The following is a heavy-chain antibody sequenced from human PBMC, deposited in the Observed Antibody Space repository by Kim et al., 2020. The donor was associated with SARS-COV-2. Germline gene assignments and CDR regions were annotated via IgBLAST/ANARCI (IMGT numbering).Heavy chain of an antibody. V-gene: IGHV3-13*01. Sequence: GGSLRLSCAASGFTFSSYDMHWVRQATGKGLEWVSGIGTAGDTYYPGSVKGRFTISRENARNSLYLQMNSLRAGDTAVYYCARAGWAVGDWGSYFDYWGQGTLVTVSS. CDR1: GFTFSSYD. CDR3: ARAGWAVGDWGSYFDY. D-gene: IGHD2-21*02. CDR2: IGTAGDT. J-gene: IGHJ4*02.